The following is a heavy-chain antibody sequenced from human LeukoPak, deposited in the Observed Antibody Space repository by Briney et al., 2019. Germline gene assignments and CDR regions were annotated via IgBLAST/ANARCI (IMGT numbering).Heavy chain of an antibody. CDR2: ISGSGGST. J-gene: IGHJ4*02. CDR1: GFTFSSYA. D-gene: IGHD4-23*01. CDR3: ARKGSTKVVTPFGFDY. V-gene: IGHV3-23*01. Sequence: TGGSLRLSCAASGFTFSSYAMSWVRQAPGKGLECVSAISGSGGSTYYADSVKGRFTISRDDSKNTLSLQMNSLRAEDTAVYYCARKGSTKVVTPFGFDYWGQGTLVTVSS.